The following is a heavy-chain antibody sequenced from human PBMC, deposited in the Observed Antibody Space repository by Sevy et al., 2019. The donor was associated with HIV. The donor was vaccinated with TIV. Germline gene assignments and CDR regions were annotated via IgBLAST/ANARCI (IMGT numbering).Heavy chain of an antibody. Sequence: GGSLRLSCAASGFTFSGSAMHWVRQASGKGLEWVGRIRSKANSYATAYAASVKGRFTISRDDSKNTAYLQMNSLKTEETAVYYCTRHLGLYYYDSSGYYFDYWGQGTLVTVSS. CDR3: TRHLGLYYYDSSGYYFDY. V-gene: IGHV3-73*01. J-gene: IGHJ4*02. CDR2: IRSKANSYAT. CDR1: GFTFSGSA. D-gene: IGHD3-22*01.